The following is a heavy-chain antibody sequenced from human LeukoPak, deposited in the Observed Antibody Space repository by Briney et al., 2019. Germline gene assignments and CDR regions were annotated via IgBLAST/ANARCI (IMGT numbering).Heavy chain of an antibody. J-gene: IGHJ4*02. D-gene: IGHD6-19*01. CDR2: IIPIFGTA. Sequence: ASVTVSCKASGGTFSSYVISWVRQAPGQGLEWMGGIIPIFGTANYAQKFQGRVTITADESTSIAYMELSSLRSEDTAVYYCARGPDYSSGTDYWGQGTLVTVSS. CDR1: GGTFSSYV. V-gene: IGHV1-69*13. CDR3: ARGPDYSSGTDY.